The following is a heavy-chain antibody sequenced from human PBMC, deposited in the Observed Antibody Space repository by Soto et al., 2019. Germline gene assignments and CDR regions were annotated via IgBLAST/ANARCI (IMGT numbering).Heavy chain of an antibody. Sequence: KPSETLSLTCTVSGGSISSSSYYWGWIRQPPGKGLEWIGSIYYSGSTYYNPSLKSRVTISVDTSKNQFSLKLSSVTAAETAVYYCARRGGSSRYYYYGMDVWGQGTTVTVSS. D-gene: IGHD1-26*01. CDR3: ARRGGSSRYYYYGMDV. V-gene: IGHV4-39*01. CDR2: IYYSGST. CDR1: GGSISSSSYY. J-gene: IGHJ6*02.